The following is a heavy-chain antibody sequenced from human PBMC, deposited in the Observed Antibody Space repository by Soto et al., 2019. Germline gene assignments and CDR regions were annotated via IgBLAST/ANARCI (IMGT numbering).Heavy chain of an antibody. CDR3: ARDPVSYDSSGRKTHNWFDP. CDR2: MNPNSGNT. J-gene: IGHJ5*02. V-gene: IGHV1-8*01. CDR1: GYTFTSYD. Sequence: ASVKVSCKASGYTFTSYDINWVRQATGQGLEWMGWMNPNSGNTGYAQKFQGRVTMTRNTSISTAYMELSSLRSDDTAVYYCARDPVSYDSSGRKTHNWFDPWGQGTLVTVSS. D-gene: IGHD3-22*01.